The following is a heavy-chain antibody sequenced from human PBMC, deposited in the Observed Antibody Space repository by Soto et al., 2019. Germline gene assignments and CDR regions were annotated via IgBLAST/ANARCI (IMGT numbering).Heavy chain of an antibody. CDR1: GFTFSRFV. D-gene: IGHD3-16*01. Sequence: PGGSLRLSCAASGFTFSRFVMHWVRQAPGKGLEWVAMISQDGSNKNYADSVKGRFTISRDNSRDTLYLEMNSLRPEDTAKYYCARDVMHSVTADYWGQGTLVTVSS. CDR3: ARDVMHSVTADY. J-gene: IGHJ4*02. CDR2: ISQDGSNK. V-gene: IGHV3-30-3*01.